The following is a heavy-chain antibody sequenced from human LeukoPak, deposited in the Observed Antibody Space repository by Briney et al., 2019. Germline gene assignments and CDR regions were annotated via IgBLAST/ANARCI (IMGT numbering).Heavy chain of an antibody. CDR2: IYSGGST. Sequence: PGGSLRLSCAASGFTFNTYTMYWVRQAPGKVLEWVSVIYSGGSTYYADSVKGRFTISRDNSKNTLYLQMNSLRAEDTAVYYCARVFGNSYGYSSDYWGQGTLVTVSS. V-gene: IGHV3-53*01. CDR3: ARVFGNSYGYSSDY. J-gene: IGHJ4*02. CDR1: GFTFNTYT. D-gene: IGHD5-18*01.